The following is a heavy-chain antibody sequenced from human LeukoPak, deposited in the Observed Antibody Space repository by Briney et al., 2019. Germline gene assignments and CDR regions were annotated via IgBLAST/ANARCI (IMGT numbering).Heavy chain of an antibody. CDR2: ISYDGSNK. J-gene: IGHJ4*02. CDR3: AKSGCGNSNCYLNY. CDR1: GFTFSSYG. D-gene: IGHD2-2*01. Sequence: GRSLRLSCAASGFTFSSYGMHWVRQVSGKGLEWVAVISYDGSNKYYADSVKGRFTVSRDNSKNTLYLQMNSLRPEDTAVYYCAKSGCGNSNCYLNYWGQGTLVTVSS. V-gene: IGHV3-30*18.